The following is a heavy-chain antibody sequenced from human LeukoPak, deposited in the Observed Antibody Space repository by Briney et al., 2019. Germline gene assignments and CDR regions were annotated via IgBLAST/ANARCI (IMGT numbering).Heavy chain of an antibody. CDR1: GFTFSSYG. Sequence: GGSLRLSCAASGFTFSSYGMHWVRQAPGKGLEWVAVISYDGSNKYYADSVKGRFTISRDNSKNTLYLQMNSLRAEDTAVYYCAKGHWFDPWGQGTLVTVSS. CDR2: ISYDGSNK. V-gene: IGHV3-30*18. CDR3: AKGHWFDP. J-gene: IGHJ5*02.